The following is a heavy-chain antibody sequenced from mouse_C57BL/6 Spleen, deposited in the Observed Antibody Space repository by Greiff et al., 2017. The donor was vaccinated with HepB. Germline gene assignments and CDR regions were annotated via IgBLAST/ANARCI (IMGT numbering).Heavy chain of an antibody. CDR1: GYTFTDYN. CDR3: AGGGIYDGHEYFDV. D-gene: IGHD2-3*01. CDR2: INPNNGGT. V-gene: IGHV1-18*01. Sequence: EVQLQQSGPELVKPGASVKIPCKASGYTFTDYNMDWVKQSHGKSLEWIGDINPNNGGTIYNQKFKGKATLTVDKSSSTAYMELRSLTSEDTAVYYCAGGGIYDGHEYFDVWGTGTTVTVSS. J-gene: IGHJ1*03.